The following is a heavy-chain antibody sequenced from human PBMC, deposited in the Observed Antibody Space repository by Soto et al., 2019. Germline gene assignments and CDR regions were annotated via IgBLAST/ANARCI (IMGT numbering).Heavy chain of an antibody. J-gene: IGHJ3*02. CDR2: INAGNGNT. CDR3: ARAWWELPDAFDI. D-gene: IGHD1-26*01. Sequence: SVKVSCKASGYTFTSYAMHWVRQAPGQRLEWMGWINAGNGNTKYSQKFQGRVTITRDTSASTAYMELSSLRSEDTAVYYCARAWWELPDAFDIWGQGTMVTVSS. CDR1: GYTFTSYA. V-gene: IGHV1-3*01.